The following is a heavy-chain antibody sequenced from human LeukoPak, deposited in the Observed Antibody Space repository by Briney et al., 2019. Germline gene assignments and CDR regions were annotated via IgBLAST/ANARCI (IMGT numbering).Heavy chain of an antibody. J-gene: IGHJ4*02. CDR1: GFTFSNAW. Sequence: SGGSLRLSCAASGFTFSNAWMSWVRQAPGKGLEWVGRIKSKTDGGTTDYAAPVKGRFTISRDDSKNTLYLQMSSLKTEDTAVYFCAHRDTAMVRVDYWGQGTLVTVSS. CDR2: IKSKTDGGTT. D-gene: IGHD5-18*01. CDR3: AHRDTAMVRVDY. V-gene: IGHV3-15*01.